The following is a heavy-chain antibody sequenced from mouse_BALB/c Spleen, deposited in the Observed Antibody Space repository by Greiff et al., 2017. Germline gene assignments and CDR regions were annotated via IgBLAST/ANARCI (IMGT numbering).Heavy chain of an antibody. V-gene: IGHV5-4*02. Sequence: DVMLVESGGGFVKPGGSLKLSCAASGFTFSDYYMYWVRQTPEKRLEWVATISDGGSYTYYPDSVKGRFTISRDNAKNNLYLQMSSLKSEDTAMYYCAKSEYYGSSPYAMDYRGQGASVTVSS. D-gene: IGHD1-1*01. CDR3: AKSEYYGSSPYAMDY. CDR1: GFTFSDYY. CDR2: ISDGGSYT. J-gene: IGHJ4*01.